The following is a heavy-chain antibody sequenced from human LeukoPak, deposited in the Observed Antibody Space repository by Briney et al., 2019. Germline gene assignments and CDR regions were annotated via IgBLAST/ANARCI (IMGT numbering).Heavy chain of an antibody. CDR1: GGSISSGSYY. V-gene: IGHV4-61*02. Sequence: SETLSLTCTVSGGSISSGSYYWSWIRQPAGKGLEWIGRIYTSGSTNYNPSLKSRVTISVDTSKNQFSLKLSSVTAADTAVYYCARVRPSPKYPLYYYYYMDVWGKGTTVTVSS. CDR3: ARVRPSPKYPLYYYYYMDV. D-gene: IGHD2-2*02. CDR2: IYTSGST. J-gene: IGHJ6*03.